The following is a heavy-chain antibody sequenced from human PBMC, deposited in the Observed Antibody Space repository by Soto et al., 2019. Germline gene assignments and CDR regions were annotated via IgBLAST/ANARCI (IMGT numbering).Heavy chain of an antibody. CDR2: TYASGSP. CDR3: ARGVGSSPPQY. V-gene: IGHV4-59*02. D-gene: IGHD1-26*01. Sequence: PSETLSLTCTLSGGSVSVYSWSWIRHSTGQGLEWIGYTYASGSPYHNPSLRRRSTISAATSKNQISLKLTSPPAPDTAVYYCARGVGSSPPQYWGRGTLVTVSS. CDR1: GGSVSVYS. J-gene: IGHJ4*02.